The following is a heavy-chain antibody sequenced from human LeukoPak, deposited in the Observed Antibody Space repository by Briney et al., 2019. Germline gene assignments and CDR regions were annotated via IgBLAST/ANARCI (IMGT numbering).Heavy chain of an antibody. Sequence: SETLSLTCTVSGGSISSSKYYWGWIRQPPGKGLEWIGSIYYSGSTYYNPSLKSRVTISVDTSKNQFSLKLSSVTAADTAIYYCARARIDYYDSSGRFDYWGQGTLVTVSS. CDR3: ARARIDYYDSSGRFDY. V-gene: IGHV4-39*01. CDR1: GGSISSSKYY. D-gene: IGHD3-22*01. CDR2: IYYSGST. J-gene: IGHJ4*02.